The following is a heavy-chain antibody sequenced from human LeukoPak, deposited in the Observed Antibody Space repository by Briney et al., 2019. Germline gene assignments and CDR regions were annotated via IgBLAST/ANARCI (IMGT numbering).Heavy chain of an antibody. CDR2: ISGSTNTM. J-gene: IGHJ4*02. V-gene: IGHV3-48*04. CDR3: AREPGTNFDY. Sequence: GGSLRLSCATSGFTFSSYSMIWVRQAPGRGLEWVSYISGSTNTMYYADSVKGRFTISRDNAKNSLYLQMNSLRVEDTAVYYCAREPGTNFDYWGQGTLVTVSS. CDR1: GFTFSSYS.